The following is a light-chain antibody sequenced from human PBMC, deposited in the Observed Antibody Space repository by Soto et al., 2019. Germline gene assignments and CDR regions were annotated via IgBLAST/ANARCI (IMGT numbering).Light chain of an antibody. CDR2: GAS. J-gene: IGKJ1*01. CDR1: QSVSSY. V-gene: IGKV3-20*01. CDR3: QQYVSSPWA. Sequence: EIVLTQSPGTLSLSPGARAPLSCRARQSVSSYLAWYPQKPGQAPRLLIYGASTRATGIPARFSGSGSGTGFTLTISRLEPEDFAVYYCQQYVSSPWAFGQGTKVDIK.